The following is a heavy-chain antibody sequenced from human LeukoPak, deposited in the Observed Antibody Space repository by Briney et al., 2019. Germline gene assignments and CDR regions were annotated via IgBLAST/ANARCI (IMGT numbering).Heavy chain of an antibody. Sequence: SETLSLTCTVSGGSISSCYWSWIRQPPGKGLEWIGYIYYSGSTNYNPSLKSRVTISVDTSKNQFSLKLSSVTAADTAVYYCARTFSESYYYYGMDVWGQGTTVTVSS. CDR3: ARTFSESYYYYGMDV. D-gene: IGHD1-26*01. CDR1: GGSISSCY. V-gene: IGHV4-59*01. J-gene: IGHJ6*02. CDR2: IYYSGST.